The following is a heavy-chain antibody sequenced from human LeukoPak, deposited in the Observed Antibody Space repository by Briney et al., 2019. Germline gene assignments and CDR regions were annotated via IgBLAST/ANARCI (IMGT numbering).Heavy chain of an antibody. V-gene: IGHV4-59*12. CDR3: ARDGGEIGRSTYFDD. CDR1: GGSISSYY. CDR2: IYYSGST. Sequence: SETLSLTCTVSGGSISSYYWSWIRQPPGKGLEWIGYIYYSGSTNYNPSLKSRVTMSVDTSKNQFSLKLSSVTAADTAVYYCARDGGEIGRSTYFDDWGQGTLVTVSS. D-gene: IGHD5/OR15-5a*01. J-gene: IGHJ4*02.